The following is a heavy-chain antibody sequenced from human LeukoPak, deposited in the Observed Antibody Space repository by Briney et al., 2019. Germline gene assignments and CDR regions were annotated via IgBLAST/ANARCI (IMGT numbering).Heavy chain of an antibody. J-gene: IGHJ6*02. Sequence: GGSLRLSCAASGFTFSSYAMSWVRQVPGKGLEWVSAISGSGGSTYYADSVKGRFTISRDNSKNTLYLQMNSLRAEDTAVYYCAKCPGNYYGMDVWGQGTTVTVSS. V-gene: IGHV3-23*01. CDR1: GFTFSSYA. CDR2: ISGSGGST. CDR3: AKCPGNYYGMDV.